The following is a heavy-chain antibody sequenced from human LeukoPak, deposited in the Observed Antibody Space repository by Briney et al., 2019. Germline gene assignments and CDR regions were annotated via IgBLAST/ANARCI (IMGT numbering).Heavy chain of an antibody. V-gene: IGHV4-31*03. CDR1: GGSISSGGYY. D-gene: IGHD4-23*01. CDR2: IYYSGST. Sequence: SETLSLTCTVSGGSISSGGYYWSWIRQHPGKGLEWIGYIYYSGSTYYNPSLKSRVTISVDTSKNQFSLKLSSVTAADTAVYYCARDGMVTRQYYGMDVWGQGTTVTVSS. J-gene: IGHJ6*02. CDR3: ARDGMVTRQYYGMDV.